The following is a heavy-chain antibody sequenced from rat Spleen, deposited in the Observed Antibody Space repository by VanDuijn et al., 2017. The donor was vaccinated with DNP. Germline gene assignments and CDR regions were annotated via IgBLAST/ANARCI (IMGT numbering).Heavy chain of an antibody. J-gene: IGHJ4*01. D-gene: IGHD4-1*01. CDR1: GFSLSSNS. V-gene: IGHV2-15*01. Sequence: QVQLKESGPGLVQPSQTLSLTCTVSGFSLSSNSVSWVRQPPGKGLEWMGAIWSGGSTGYNSALKSRLSISKDTSKRQVFLKMNSLQTEDTATYYWARDREGTGVMDAWGQGASVTVSS. CDR2: IWSGGST. CDR3: ARDREGTGVMDA.